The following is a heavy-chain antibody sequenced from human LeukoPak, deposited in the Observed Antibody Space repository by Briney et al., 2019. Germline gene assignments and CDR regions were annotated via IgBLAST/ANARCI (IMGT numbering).Heavy chain of an antibody. J-gene: IGHJ6*03. Sequence: GGSLRLSCAASGFTFSSYAMSWVRQAPGKGLEWVSAISGSGGSTYYADSVKGRFTISRDNSKNTLYLQMNSLRAEDTAVYYSARGYCSSTSCLKGINYYYYYMDVWGKGTTVTVSS. D-gene: IGHD2-2*01. CDR3: ARGYCSSTSCLKGINYYYYYMDV. CDR2: ISGSGGST. CDR1: GFTFSSYA. V-gene: IGHV3-23*01.